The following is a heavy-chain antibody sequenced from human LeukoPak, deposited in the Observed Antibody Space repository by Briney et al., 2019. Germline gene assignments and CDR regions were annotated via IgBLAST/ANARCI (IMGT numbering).Heavy chain of an antibody. V-gene: IGHV5-51*01. J-gene: IGHJ4*02. CDR3: ARHEPYYYGSGSHFDY. Sequence: GESLKISCKGSGYSFTRYWIGWVRQVPGKGLAWMGIIYPGDSNTRYSPSFQGQVTVSADKSISTAYLQWSRLKASDTAMYYCARHEPYYYGSGSHFDYWGQGTLVTVSS. CDR1: GYSFTRYW. CDR2: IYPGDSNT. D-gene: IGHD3-10*01.